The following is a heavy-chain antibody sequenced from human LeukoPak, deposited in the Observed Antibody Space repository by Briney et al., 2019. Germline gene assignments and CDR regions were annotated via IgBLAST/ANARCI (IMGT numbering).Heavy chain of an antibody. D-gene: IGHD3-22*01. CDR2: IKSKTDGGTT. J-gene: IGHJ4*02. CDR1: AFTFSNAR. CDR3: TANSGYSFDY. Sequence: GGSLRLSCAASAFTFSNARMSWVRQAPGKGLEWVGRIKSKTDGGTTDYAAPVKDRFTISRDDSKNTLYLQMNSLNTEDTAVYYCTANSGYSFDYWGQGTLVTVTS. V-gene: IGHV3-15*01.